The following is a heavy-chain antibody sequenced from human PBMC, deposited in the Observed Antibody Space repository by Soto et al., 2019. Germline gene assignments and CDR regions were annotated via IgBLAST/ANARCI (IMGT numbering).Heavy chain of an antibody. D-gene: IGHD6-19*01. CDR2: INAGNGNT. Sequence: ASVKVSCKASGYTFTSYAMHWVRQAPGQRLEWMGWINAGNGNTKYSQKFQGRVTITRDTSASTAYMELSSLRSEDTAVYYCARLRRYSSGWNWRGNWFDPWGQGTLVTVSS. CDR3: ARLRRYSSGWNWRGNWFDP. V-gene: IGHV1-3*01. CDR1: GYTFTSYA. J-gene: IGHJ5*02.